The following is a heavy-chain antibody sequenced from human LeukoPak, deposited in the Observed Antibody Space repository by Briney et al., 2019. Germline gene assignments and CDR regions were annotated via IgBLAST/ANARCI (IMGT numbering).Heavy chain of an antibody. J-gene: IGHJ4*02. Sequence: GESLKISCKGSGYSFTSYWIGWVRQMPGKGREGMGIIYPGDSDTRYSPSFQGQVTISADKSISTAYLQWSSLKASDTAMYYCARGGSTMVTPYYFDYWGQGTLVTVSS. CDR3: ARGGSTMVTPYYFDY. CDR1: GYSFTSYW. CDR2: IYPGDSDT. V-gene: IGHV5-51*01. D-gene: IGHD3-10*01.